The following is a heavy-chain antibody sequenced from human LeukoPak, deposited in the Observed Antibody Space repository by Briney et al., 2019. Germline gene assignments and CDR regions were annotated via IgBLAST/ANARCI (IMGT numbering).Heavy chain of an antibody. J-gene: IGHJ4*02. D-gene: IGHD3-10*02. CDR3: TRGAITMLPY. Sequence: SETLSLTCAVYGGSFSGYYWSWIRQPPGKGLEWIGEIYHGGSTNYNPSLKSRVTISVDTSKNQFSLKLTSVTTADTAVYYCTRGAITMLPYWGQGTLVTVSS. CDR1: GGSFSGYY. CDR2: IYHGGST. V-gene: IGHV4-34*01.